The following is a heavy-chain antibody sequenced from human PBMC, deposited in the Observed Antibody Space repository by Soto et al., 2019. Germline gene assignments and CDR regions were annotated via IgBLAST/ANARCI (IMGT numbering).Heavy chain of an antibody. J-gene: IGHJ4*02. Sequence: PGGSLRLSCAASGFTFSSYAMSWVRQAPGKGLEWVSAISGSGGNTYYADSVKGRFTISRDNSKNTVYLQMNSLRAEDTAVYYCATGFGDSVTYFVYWGQGTLVTVSS. CDR1: GFTFSSYA. CDR3: ATGFGDSVTYFVY. V-gene: IGHV3-23*01. CDR2: ISGSGGNT. D-gene: IGHD4-17*01.